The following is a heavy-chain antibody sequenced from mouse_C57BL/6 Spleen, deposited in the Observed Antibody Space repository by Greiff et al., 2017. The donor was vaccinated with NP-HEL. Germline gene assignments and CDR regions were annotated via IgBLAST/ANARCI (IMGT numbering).Heavy chain of an antibody. CDR3: ARGGSSSAYYFDY. J-gene: IGHJ2*01. V-gene: IGHV1-50*01. CDR1: GYTFTSYW. Sequence: QVQLQQPGAELVKPGASVKLSCKASGYTFTSYWMQWVKQRPGQGLEWIGEIDPSDSYTNYNQKFKGKATLTVDTSSSTAYMQLSSLTSEDSAVYYCARGGSSSAYYFDYWGQGTTLTVSS. CDR2: IDPSDSYT.